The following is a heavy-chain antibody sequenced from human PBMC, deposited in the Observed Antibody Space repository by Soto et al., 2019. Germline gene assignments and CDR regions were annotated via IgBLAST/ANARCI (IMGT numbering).Heavy chain of an antibody. V-gene: IGHV3-13*01. CDR2: IGTDGDT. Sequence: EVQLVVSGGGLVQPAGSLRLSCTASGFTFSSYDMHWVRQATGSGLEWVSAIGTDGDTYYPGSVKGRFAISRDNAKNSLYLHMNSVRAGDTAVYYWGRGQLDSLDYWGKGTLVTVSS. D-gene: IGHD1-1*01. J-gene: IGHJ4*02. CDR3: GRGQLDSLDY. CDR1: GFTFSSYD.